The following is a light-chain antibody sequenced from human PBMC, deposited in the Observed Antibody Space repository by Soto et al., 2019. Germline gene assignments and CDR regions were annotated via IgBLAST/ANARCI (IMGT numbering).Light chain of an antibody. V-gene: IGKV1-5*01. CDR3: QQYSTYTPRT. Sequence: DTKMTQYPSTRAAYVGGRVTISCRVSQSISSWLAWYQQKPGKAPKLLIYDASSLESGVPSRFSGSGSGTEFTLTISSLQPDDFATYYCQQYSTYTPRTFGQGTKVDI. CDR1: QSISSW. J-gene: IGKJ1*01. CDR2: DAS.